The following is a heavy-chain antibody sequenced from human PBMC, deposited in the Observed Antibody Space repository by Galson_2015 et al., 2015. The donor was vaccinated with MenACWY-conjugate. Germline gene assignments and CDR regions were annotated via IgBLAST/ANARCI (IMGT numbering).Heavy chain of an antibody. Sequence: SVKVSCKASGYTFTTYGISWVRQAPGQGLEWLGWISGDTNKTNYAQILQGRLTMATDTLTATAYMELRNLTYDDAAVYYCVRDGSIIPVDHWGQGTLVTVSS. CDR3: VRDGSIIPVDH. D-gene: IGHD3-16*01. J-gene: IGHJ4*02. V-gene: IGHV1-18*01. CDR2: ISGDTNKT. CDR1: GYTFTTYG.